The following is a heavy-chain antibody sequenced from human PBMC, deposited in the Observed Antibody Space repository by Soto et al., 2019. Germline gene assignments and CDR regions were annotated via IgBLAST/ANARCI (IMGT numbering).Heavy chain of an antibody. V-gene: IGHV4-61*01. CDR1: GGSVSSGSYY. CDR2: IYTSGST. CDR3: AIEGYSYGMAFDA. Sequence: PLETLSLTCTVSGGSVSSGSYYWSWIRQPPGKGLEWIGRIYTSGSTNHNPSVKSRVTMSVDTSKTQSSLRLNSVTAADTAVYYCAIEGYSYGMAFDAWGQGTLVTVSS. J-gene: IGHJ5*02. D-gene: IGHD5-18*01.